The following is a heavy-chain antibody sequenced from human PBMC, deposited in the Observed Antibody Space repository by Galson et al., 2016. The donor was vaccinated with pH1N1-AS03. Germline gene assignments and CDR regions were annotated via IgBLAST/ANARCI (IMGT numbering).Heavy chain of an antibody. CDR3: ARDYSTSSRYYYYYYMDV. J-gene: IGHJ6*03. CDR2: ISTYNGNT. Sequence: SVKVSCKASDYTFTNYGISWVRQAPGQGLEWMGWISTYNGNTNYAQKFQGRVTMTTDTSTSTAYMELRSLRFDDTAVYYCARDYSTSSRYYYYYYMDVWGKGTTVTVFS. V-gene: IGHV1-18*01. D-gene: IGHD6-6*01. CDR1: DYTFTNYG.